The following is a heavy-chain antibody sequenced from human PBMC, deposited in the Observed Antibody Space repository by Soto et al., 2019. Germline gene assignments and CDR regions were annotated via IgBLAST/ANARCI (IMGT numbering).Heavy chain of an antibody. CDR2: LYTIGDV. J-gene: IGHJ4*02. Sequence: EVRLAESGGGVIHPGGSLRLSCAVSGLDVKAIYMSWLRRAPGKGLEWVAGLYTIGDVYYADFAAGRFTIPRHESENTLLLEMNHLKIEDTAIYYCARDKDFGDYTFDLWGQGTLVTVSS. CDR1: GLDVKAIY. CDR3: ARDKDFGDYTFDL. D-gene: IGHD4-17*01. V-gene: IGHV3-53*01.